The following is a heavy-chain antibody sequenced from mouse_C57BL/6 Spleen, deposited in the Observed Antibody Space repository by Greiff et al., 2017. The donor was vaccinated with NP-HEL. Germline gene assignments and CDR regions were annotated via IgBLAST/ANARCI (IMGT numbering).Heavy chain of an antibody. Sequence: VQLQQSGPELVKPGASVKLSCTASGYTFTSYDINWVKQRPGQGLEWIGWIYPRDGSTTYNEKFKGKATLTVDTSSSTAYMELHSLTSEDSAVYFCARDCDTDYWGQGTTLTVSS. V-gene: IGHV1-85*01. D-gene: IGHD2-13*01. J-gene: IGHJ2*01. CDR3: ARDCDTDY. CDR1: GYTFTSYD. CDR2: IYPRDGST.